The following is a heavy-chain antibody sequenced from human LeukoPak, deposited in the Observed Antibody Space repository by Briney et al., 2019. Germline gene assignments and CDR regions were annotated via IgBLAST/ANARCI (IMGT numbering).Heavy chain of an antibody. D-gene: IGHD3-22*01. CDR2: INHSGST. CDR1: GFTFSSYW. J-gene: IGHJ4*02. Sequence: GSLRLSCAASGFTFSSYWMNWARQAPGKGLEWTGEINHSGSTNYNPSLKSRVTISVDTSKNQFSLKLSSVTAADTAVYYCARDDSSGYNFDYWGQGTLVTVSS. CDR3: ARDDSSGYNFDY. V-gene: IGHV4-34*01.